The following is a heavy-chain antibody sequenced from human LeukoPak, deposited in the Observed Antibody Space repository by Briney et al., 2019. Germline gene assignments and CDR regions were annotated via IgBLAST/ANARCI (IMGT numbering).Heavy chain of an antibody. Sequence: GGSLRLSCAASEFDFSSHAMTWVRQAPGKGLVWVSAISISGSKTYYADSVKGRFTISRDNSKNTLYLQMSSLRAEDTAVYYCANEIRPNDYWGQGTQVTVSS. CDR3: ANEIRPNDY. CDR2: ISISGSKT. D-gene: IGHD4-17*01. V-gene: IGHV3-23*01. CDR1: EFDFSSHA. J-gene: IGHJ4*02.